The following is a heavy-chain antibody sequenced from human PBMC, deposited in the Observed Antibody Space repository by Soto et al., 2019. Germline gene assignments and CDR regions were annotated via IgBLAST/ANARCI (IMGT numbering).Heavy chain of an antibody. J-gene: IGHJ4*02. Sequence: QVQVVQSGAEVKKPGASVKVSCKTSGYTFTNYHVHWVRQAPGQGLEWMGAINPNGGSTTYAQHRQGRVTMTRDSFTSTVYMEMGSLRSDDSAVYYCALPKNTLGWYNFWGQGTLVTVS. CDR1: GYTFTNYH. CDR2: INPNGGST. CDR3: ALPKNTLGWYNF. V-gene: IGHV1-46*01. D-gene: IGHD6-19*01.